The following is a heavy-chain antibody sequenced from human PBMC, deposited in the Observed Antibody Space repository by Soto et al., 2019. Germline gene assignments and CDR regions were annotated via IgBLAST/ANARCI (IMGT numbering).Heavy chain of an antibody. CDR2: IRSKAYGGTT. CDR3: TRGPVGYYDSSGYGY. CDR1: GFTFGDYA. D-gene: IGHD3-22*01. J-gene: IGHJ4*02. V-gene: IGHV3-49*04. Sequence: GGSLRLSCPASGFTFGDYAMSWVRQAPGKGLEWVGFIRSKAYGGTTEYAASVKGRFTISRDDSKSIAYLQMNSLKTEDTAVYYCTRGPVGYYDSSGYGYWGQGTLVTVSS.